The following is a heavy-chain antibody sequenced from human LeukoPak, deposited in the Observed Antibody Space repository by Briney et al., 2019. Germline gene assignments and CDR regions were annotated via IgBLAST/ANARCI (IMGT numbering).Heavy chain of an antibody. CDR2: MNPNSGNT. CDR3: ARSLDFSGYYYYYMDV. V-gene: IGHV1-8*03. CDR1: GYTFTSYD. Sequence: ASVKVSCKASGYTFTSYDINWVRQATGQGLEWMGWMNPNSGNTGYAQKFQGRVTITRNTPISTAYMELSSLRSEDTAVYYCARSLDFSGYYYYYMDVWGKGTTVTVSS. J-gene: IGHJ6*03. D-gene: IGHD3-3*01.